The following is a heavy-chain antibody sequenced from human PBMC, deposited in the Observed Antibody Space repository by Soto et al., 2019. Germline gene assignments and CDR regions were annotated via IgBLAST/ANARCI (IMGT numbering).Heavy chain of an antibody. J-gene: IGHJ6*02. D-gene: IGHD3-10*01. V-gene: IGHV3-48*02. Sequence: GGSLRLSCAASGFTFSSYSMNWVRQAPGKGLEWVSYISSSSSTIYYADSVKGRFTISRDNAKNSLYLQMNSLRDEDTAVYYCARDFGHDYYYYYGMDVWGQGTTVTVSS. CDR1: GFTFSSYS. CDR2: ISSSSSTI. CDR3: ARDFGHDYYYYYGMDV.